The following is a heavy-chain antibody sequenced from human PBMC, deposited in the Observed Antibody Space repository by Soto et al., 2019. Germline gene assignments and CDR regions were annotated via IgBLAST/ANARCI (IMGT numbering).Heavy chain of an antibody. CDR2: ISTHTHNT. V-gene: IGHV1-18*04. J-gene: IGHJ4*02. CDR3: ARERGRWLQFDY. CDR1: GYSFTNYD. D-gene: IGHD5-12*01. Sequence: ASVKVSCKASGYSFTNYDIHWVRQAPGQGLEWMGWISTHTHNTNYVQKFQGRVTMTADTSTSTVYMDLRSLRSDDTAVHYCARERGRWLQFDYWGQGTLVTVSS.